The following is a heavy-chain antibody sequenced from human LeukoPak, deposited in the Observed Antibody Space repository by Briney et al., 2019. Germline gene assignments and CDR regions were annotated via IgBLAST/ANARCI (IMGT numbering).Heavy chain of an antibody. CDR2: ISGSGGST. J-gene: IGHJ4*02. Sequence: GGSLRLSCAASGFTFSSYAMNWVRQAPGKVLEWVSAISGSGGSTYYADSVKGRFTISRDNSKNTLRLQMNSLRAEDTAVYYCAKSLSTVTPGDYWGQGTLVTVSS. CDR1: GFTFSSYA. V-gene: IGHV3-23*01. D-gene: IGHD4-17*01. CDR3: AKSLSTVTPGDY.